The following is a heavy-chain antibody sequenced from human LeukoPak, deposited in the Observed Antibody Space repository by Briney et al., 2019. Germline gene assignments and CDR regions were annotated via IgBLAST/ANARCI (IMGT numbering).Heavy chain of an antibody. CDR3: ASNLGVVVIGFYFDY. Sequence: SETLSLTCAVSGGSISRSGYSWSWIRQPPGKGLEWIGEINHSGSTNYNPSLKSRVTISVDTSKNQFSLKLSSVTAADTAVYYCASNLGVVVIGFYFDYWGQGTLVTVSS. D-gene: IGHD3-22*01. CDR2: INHSGST. V-gene: IGHV4-39*01. J-gene: IGHJ4*02. CDR1: GGSISRSGYS.